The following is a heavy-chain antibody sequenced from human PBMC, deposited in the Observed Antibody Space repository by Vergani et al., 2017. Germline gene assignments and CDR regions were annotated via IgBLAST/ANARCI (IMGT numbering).Heavy chain of an antibody. D-gene: IGHD6-6*01. CDR3: ARGXFDSSIAAARQDYYYYYYMDV. Sequence: QVQLVQSGAEVKKPGSSVKVSCKASGGTFSSYAISWVRQAPGQGLEWMGGIIPLFGTANYAQKFQGRVTITADESTSTAYMELSRLRSEDTAVYYCARGXFDSSIAAARQDYYYYYYMDVWGEGTTVTVSS. CDR1: GGTFSSYA. J-gene: IGHJ6*03. CDR2: IIPLFGTA. V-gene: IGHV1-69*13.